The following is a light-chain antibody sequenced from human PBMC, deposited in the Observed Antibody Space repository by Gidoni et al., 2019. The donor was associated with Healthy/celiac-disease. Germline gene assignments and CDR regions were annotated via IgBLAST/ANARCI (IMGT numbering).Light chain of an antibody. CDR3: MQALQTPLT. V-gene: IGKV2-28*01. CDR1: QSLLLCNGYNY. CDR2: LGS. Sequence: DIVMTQSPLSLPVTPGEPASIPCRSNQSLLLCNGYNYLVWYLQTPGQSPQLLIYLGSNRASGVPDRFSGSGSGTDFTLKISRVEAEDVGVYYCMQALQTPLTFGGGTKVEIK. J-gene: IGKJ4*01.